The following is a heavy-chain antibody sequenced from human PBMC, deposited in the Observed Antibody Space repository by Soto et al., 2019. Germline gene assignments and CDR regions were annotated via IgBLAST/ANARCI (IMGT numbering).Heavy chain of an antibody. D-gene: IGHD1-26*01. V-gene: IGHV3-21*01. CDR3: ARDPYSGSSNWFDP. J-gene: IGHJ5*02. CDR1: GFTFSSYS. Sequence: GGSLRLSCAASGFTFSSYSMNWVRQAPGKGLEWVSSISSSSSYIYYADSVKGRFTISRDSAKNSLYLQMNSLRAEDTAAYYCARDPYSGSSNWFDPWGQGTLVA. CDR2: ISSSSSYI.